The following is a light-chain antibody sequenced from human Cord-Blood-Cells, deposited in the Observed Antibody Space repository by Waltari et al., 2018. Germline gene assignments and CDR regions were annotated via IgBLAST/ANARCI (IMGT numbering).Light chain of an antibody. Sequence: QSARTQAASVSGSPGQSLTISGTGTSSDVRSYNLVSWYQQHPGKAPKLMIYEGSKRTSGVSNRSPGYKSGNTASMTIAGLEAEDDADYYCCSYAGSVVFGGGPKLTVL. J-gene: IGLJ2*01. V-gene: IGLV2-23*01. CDR3: CSYAGSVV. CDR2: EGS. CDR1: SSDVRSYNL.